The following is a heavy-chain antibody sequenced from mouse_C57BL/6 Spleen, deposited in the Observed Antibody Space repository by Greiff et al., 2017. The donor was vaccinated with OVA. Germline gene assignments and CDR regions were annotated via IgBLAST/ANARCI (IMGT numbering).Heavy chain of an antibody. Sequence: EVKLVESGGGLVQSGRSLRLSCATSGFTFSDFYMEWVRQAPGKGLEWIAASRNKANDYTTEYSASVKGRFIDSRDTSQSILYLQMNALRAEDTAIEYCARGYDDVGYFDVWGTGTTVTVSS. V-gene: IGHV7-1*01. CDR1: GFTFSDFY. CDR3: ARGYDDVGYFDV. CDR2: SRNKANDYTT. D-gene: IGHD2-4*01. J-gene: IGHJ1*03.